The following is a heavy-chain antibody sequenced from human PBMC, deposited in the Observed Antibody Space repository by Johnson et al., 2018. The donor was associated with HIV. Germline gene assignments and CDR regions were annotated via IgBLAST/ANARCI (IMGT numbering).Heavy chain of an antibody. J-gene: IGHJ3*02. V-gene: IGHV3-9*01. D-gene: IGHD4-23*01. CDR1: GFTFEDYA. CDR2: ISWNSDDI. Sequence: VLLVESGGGVVQPGRSLRLSCAASGFTFEDYAMHWVRQAPGKGLEWVSGISWNSDDIGYADSVKGRFIISRDNAKNSLYLQMNSLRAEDTAVNYCAKSPGKDHGGNSGGIDIWGQGTMVTVSA. CDR3: AKSPGKDHGGNSGGIDI.